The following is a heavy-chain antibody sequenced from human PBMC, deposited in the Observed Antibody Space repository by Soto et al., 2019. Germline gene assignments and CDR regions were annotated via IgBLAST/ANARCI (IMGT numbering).Heavy chain of an antibody. D-gene: IGHD5-18*01. CDR3: AREVDTVMPGDY. J-gene: IGHJ4*02. Sequence: PSETLSLTCTVSGGSISSGDYYWSWIRQPPGKGLEWIGYIYYSGSTYYNPPLKSRVTISVDTSKNQFSLKLSSVTAADTAVYYCAREVDTVMPGDYWGQGTLVTVSS. V-gene: IGHV4-30-4*01. CDR1: GGSISSGDYY. CDR2: IYYSGST.